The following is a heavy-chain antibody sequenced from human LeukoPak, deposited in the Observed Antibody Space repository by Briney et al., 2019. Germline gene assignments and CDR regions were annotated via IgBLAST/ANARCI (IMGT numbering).Heavy chain of an antibody. D-gene: IGHD5-24*01. V-gene: IGHV3-21*01. CDR1: GFTFSSYS. J-gene: IGHJ4*02. CDR3: ARAGATTTYFDY. CDR2: ISSSSSYI. Sequence: PGGSLRLSCAASGFTFSSYSVNWVRQAPGKGLEWVSSISSSSSYIYYADSVKGRFTISRDNAKNSLYLQMNSLRAEDTAVYYCARAGATTTYFDYWGQGTLVTVSS.